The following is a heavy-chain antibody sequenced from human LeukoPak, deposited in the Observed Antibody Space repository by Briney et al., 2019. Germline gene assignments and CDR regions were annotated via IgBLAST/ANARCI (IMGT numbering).Heavy chain of an antibody. CDR3: ASSLGYCSSTSCPGVGY. J-gene: IGHJ4*02. CDR2: INPSGGST. D-gene: IGHD2-2*01. CDR1: GYTFTSYY. V-gene: IGHV1-46*01. Sequence: ASVKVSCKASGYTFTSYYMHWVRQAPGQGLEWMGIINPSGGSTSYAQKFQGRVTMTRDTSTSTVYMELSSLRSEDTAVYYCASSLGYCSSTSCPGVGYWGQGTLVTVSS.